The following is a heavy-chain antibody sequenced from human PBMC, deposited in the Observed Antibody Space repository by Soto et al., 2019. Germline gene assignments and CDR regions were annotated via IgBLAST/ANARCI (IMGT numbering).Heavy chain of an antibody. V-gene: IGHV4-59*01. CDR3: ARIPPSGYLYYYYMDV. CDR1: GGSISSYY. Sequence: SETLSLTCTVSGGSISSYYWSWIRQPPGKGLEWIGYIYYSGSTNYNPSLKSRVTISVDTSKNQFSLKLSSVTAADTAVYYCARIPPSGYLYYYYMDVWGKGTTVTVSS. D-gene: IGHD3-3*01. CDR2: IYYSGST. J-gene: IGHJ6*03.